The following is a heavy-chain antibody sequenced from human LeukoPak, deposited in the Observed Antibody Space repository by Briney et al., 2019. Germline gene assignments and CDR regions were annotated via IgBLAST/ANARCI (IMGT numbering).Heavy chain of an antibody. D-gene: IGHD2-2*01. CDR3: AASLPNIVVVPAAKGPFGS. V-gene: IGHV3-23*01. CDR1: GFTFSNYA. J-gene: IGHJ5*02. Sequence: GGSLRLSCAASGFTFSNYAMSWVRQAPGKGLEWVSGINGGGGGGTFHADSVRGRFTISRDNSKNTLYLQMSSLRAEDTAVYYCAASLPNIVVVPAAKGPFGSWGQGTLVTVSS. CDR2: INGGGGGGT.